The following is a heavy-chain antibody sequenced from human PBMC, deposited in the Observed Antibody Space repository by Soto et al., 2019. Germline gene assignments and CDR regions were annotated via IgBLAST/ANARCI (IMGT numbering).Heavy chain of an antibody. CDR1: GFTFSSYW. V-gene: IGHV3-74*01. D-gene: IGHD7-27*01. CDR2: INSDGSST. J-gene: IGHJ4*02. Sequence: PGGALRRSCAASGFTFSSYWMHWVRQAPGKGLVWVSRINSDGSSTSYADSVKGRFTISRDNAKNTLYLQMNSLRAEDTAVYYCARGHWESVFDYWGQGTLVTVSS. CDR3: ARGHWESVFDY.